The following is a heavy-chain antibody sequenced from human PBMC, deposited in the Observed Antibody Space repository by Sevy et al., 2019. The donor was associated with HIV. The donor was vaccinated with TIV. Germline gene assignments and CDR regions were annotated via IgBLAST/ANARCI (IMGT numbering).Heavy chain of an antibody. CDR1: GGTFSSYA. CDR2: IIPIFGTA. J-gene: IGHJ6*02. D-gene: IGHD3-22*01. CDR3: AREVRSYDSSGFEVYYGMDV. V-gene: IGHV1-69*13. Sequence: SVKVSCKASGGTFSSYAISWVRQAPGQGLEWMGGIIPIFGTANYAQKFQGRVTITADESTSTAYMELSSLRSEDTAVYYCAREVRSYDSSGFEVYYGMDVWGQGTTVTVSS.